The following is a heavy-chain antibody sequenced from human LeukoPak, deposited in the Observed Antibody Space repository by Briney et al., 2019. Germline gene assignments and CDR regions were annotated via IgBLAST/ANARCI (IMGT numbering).Heavy chain of an antibody. Sequence: GASVKVSCKASGYTFTSYYMHWVRQAPGQGLEWMGIINPSGGSTSYAQKFQGRVTITADKSTSTAYMELSSLRSEDTAVYYCARDKGSFDWLLLPYFDYWGQGTLVTVSS. V-gene: IGHV1-46*01. CDR2: INPSGGST. CDR3: ARDKGSFDWLLLPYFDY. CDR1: GYTFTSYY. D-gene: IGHD3-9*01. J-gene: IGHJ4*02.